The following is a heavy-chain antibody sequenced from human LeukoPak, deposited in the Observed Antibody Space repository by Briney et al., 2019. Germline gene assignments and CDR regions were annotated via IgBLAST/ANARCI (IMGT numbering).Heavy chain of an antibody. V-gene: IGHV3-21*06. CDR2: ISSSSRYI. Sequence: GGSLRLSCAASGFTFSSYSMNWVRQAPGKGLEWVSSISSSSRYIYYADSLKGRFTISRDNAKNMLYLQMNSLRAEDTAVYYCGRGGITAAKDYWGQGTLVTVSS. CDR1: GFTFSSYS. CDR3: GRGGITAAKDY. J-gene: IGHJ4*02. D-gene: IGHD3-10*01.